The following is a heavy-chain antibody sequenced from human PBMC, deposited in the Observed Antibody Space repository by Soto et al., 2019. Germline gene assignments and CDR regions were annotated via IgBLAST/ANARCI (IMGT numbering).Heavy chain of an antibody. CDR3: ARGFYDSRGYSSPFDN. V-gene: IGHV4-59*01. D-gene: IGHD3-22*01. Sequence: SETLSLTCTVSSGSISRYYCSWIRPPPFKRLEWIGYIYYSGSTNYNPSLKSRVTISVDTSKNQFSLKLSSVTAADTAVYYCARGFYDSRGYSSPFDNWGQGTLVTVSS. CDR1: SGSISRYY. J-gene: IGHJ5*02. CDR2: IYYSGST.